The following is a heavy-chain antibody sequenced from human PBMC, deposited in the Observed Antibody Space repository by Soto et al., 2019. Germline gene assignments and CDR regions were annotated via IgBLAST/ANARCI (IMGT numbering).Heavy chain of an antibody. D-gene: IGHD6-13*01. CDR2: INAGNGNT. V-gene: IGHV1-3*01. CDR1: GYTFTSYD. J-gene: IGHJ5*02. CDR3: ARDSSSWTNWFDP. Sequence: QVQLVQSGAEVKKPGASVKVSCKASGYTFTSYDMHWVRQAPGQRLEWMGWINAGNGNTKYSQKFQGRVTITRDTSASTAYMELSSLRSEDTAVYYCARDSSSWTNWFDPWGQGTLVTVSS.